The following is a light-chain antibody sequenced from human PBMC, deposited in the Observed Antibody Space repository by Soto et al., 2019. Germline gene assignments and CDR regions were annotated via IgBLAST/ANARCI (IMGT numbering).Light chain of an antibody. CDR3: HQFGCSPPAFT. V-gene: IGKV3-20*01. CDR1: QSVSTRY. Sequence: ESVLTQSPGTLSLYPGERATLSCRASQSVSTRYLAWYQQKPGQAPRLLIYGASIRATGIPDRFSGSGSGIDFTLTISRLEPEDFAVYYCHQFGCSPPAFTFGQGTKLEI. J-gene: IGKJ2*01. CDR2: GAS.